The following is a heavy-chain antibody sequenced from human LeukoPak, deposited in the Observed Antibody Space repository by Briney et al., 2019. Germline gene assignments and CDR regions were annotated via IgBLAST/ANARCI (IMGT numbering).Heavy chain of an antibody. V-gene: IGHV3-23*01. J-gene: IGHJ6*02. CDR2: ISGGGRTT. Sequence: GPSLRLSCAASGFTVSSYAMSSVRQAPGKGREWVSAISGGGRTTYYAASVTGRFTISRDNSKNTLYLQMNSLRAEDTAVYYCAKDPSRSYCSGGSCFEDVWGQGTTVTVSS. CDR1: GFTVSSYA. CDR3: AKDPSRSYCSGGSCFEDV. D-gene: IGHD2-15*01.